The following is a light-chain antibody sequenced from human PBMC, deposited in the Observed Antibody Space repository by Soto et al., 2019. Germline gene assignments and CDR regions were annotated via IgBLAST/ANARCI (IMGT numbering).Light chain of an antibody. V-gene: IGLV2-14*03. Sequence: QSALTQPASVSGSPGQSITMSCTGTSSDVGAFNYVSWYQQYPGNVPKLMIYDVSNRPSGISNRFSGSKSGNTASLTISGLQAEDEADYYCSSYTSSSTYVFGTGTKLTVL. CDR2: DVS. CDR3: SSYTSSSTYV. J-gene: IGLJ1*01. CDR1: SSDVGAFNY.